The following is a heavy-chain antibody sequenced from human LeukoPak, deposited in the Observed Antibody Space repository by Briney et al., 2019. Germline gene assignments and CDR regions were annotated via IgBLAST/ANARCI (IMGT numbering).Heavy chain of an antibody. Sequence: SETLSLTCAVYGGSFSGYYWSWIRQPPGKGLEWIGSIYYSGSTYYNPSLKSRVTISVDTSKNQFSLKLSSVTAADTAVYYCARLSAVVVTAIFDYWGQGTLVTVSS. CDR1: GGSFSGYY. CDR3: ARLSAVVVTAIFDY. CDR2: IYYSGST. V-gene: IGHV4-34*01. J-gene: IGHJ4*02. D-gene: IGHD2-21*02.